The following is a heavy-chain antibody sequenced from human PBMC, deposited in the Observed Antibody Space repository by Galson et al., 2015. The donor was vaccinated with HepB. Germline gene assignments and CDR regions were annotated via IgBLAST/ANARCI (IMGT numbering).Heavy chain of an antibody. CDR2: TYYRSKWYN. D-gene: IGHD3-3*01. Sequence: CAISGDSVSSHSAAWNWIRQSPSRGLEWLGRTYYRSKWYNDYAVSVKSRITINPDTSKNQFSLQLNSVTPEDTAVYYCAREEELRVTIFGVVISPSFDYWGQGTLVTVSS. J-gene: IGHJ4*02. CDR3: AREEELRVTIFGVVISPSFDY. CDR1: GDSVSSHSAA. V-gene: IGHV6-1*01.